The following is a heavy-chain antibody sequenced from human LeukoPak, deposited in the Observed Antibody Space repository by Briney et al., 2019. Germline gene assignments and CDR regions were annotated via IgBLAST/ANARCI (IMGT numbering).Heavy chain of an antibody. J-gene: IGHJ5*02. Sequence: SVEVSCKASGFTFTSSAVQWVRQARGQRLEWIGWIVVGSGNTNYAQKFQERVTITRDMSTSTAYMELSSLRSGDTAVYYCAADTPPDDYYDSSGYYRWGQGTLVTVSS. CDR1: GFTFTSSA. D-gene: IGHD3-22*01. CDR3: AADTPPDDYYDSSGYYR. CDR2: IVVGSGNT. V-gene: IGHV1-58*01.